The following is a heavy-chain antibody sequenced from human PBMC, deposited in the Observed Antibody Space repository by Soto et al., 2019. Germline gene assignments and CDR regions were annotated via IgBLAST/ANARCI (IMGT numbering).Heavy chain of an antibody. CDR2: IYWDDDK. CDR3: THFRGGGNSPLGDY. V-gene: IGHV2-5*02. J-gene: IGHJ4*02. Sequence: QITLKESGPTLVKPTQTLTLTCTFSGFSLNNSQVGVGWIRQPPGKALEWLTVIYWDDDKRYSSSLKNSLTITKYTSKHQVVLTMTNMDPVDTATYYCTHFRGGGNSPLGDYWGQGILVTVSS. D-gene: IGHD2-21*02. CDR1: GFSLNNSQVG.